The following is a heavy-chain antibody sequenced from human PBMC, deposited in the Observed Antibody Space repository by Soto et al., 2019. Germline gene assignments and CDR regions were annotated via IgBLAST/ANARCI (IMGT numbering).Heavy chain of an antibody. V-gene: IGHV3-23*01. D-gene: IGHD5-12*01. CDR2: ISGSGHAT. CDR1: GFMFDNYA. J-gene: IGHJ4*02. CDR3: ARGRYFDASGGCANY. Sequence: LESGGGSVSPGASARLSCLTSGFMFDNYAMSWVRQSPARGLEWVAAISGSGHATYYTQSVRGRFTISRDKSKKAVFLQMNNLRTDDTAIYYCARGRYFDASGGCANYWGLGTLVTVSP.